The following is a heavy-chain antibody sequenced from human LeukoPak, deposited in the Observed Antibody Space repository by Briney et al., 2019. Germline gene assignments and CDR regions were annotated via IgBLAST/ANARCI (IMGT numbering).Heavy chain of an antibody. CDR3: AREWGLIAVAGGPSY. CDR2: IWYDGQNK. CDR1: GFTFSKYG. V-gene: IGHV3-33*01. Sequence: GGSLRLSCAASGFTFSKYGMHWVRQAPGKGLEWVALIWYDGQNKYYADSVKGRFNISRDNSKSILFLQMNDLRAEDTALYFCAREWGLIAVAGGPSYWGQGTPVTVSS. D-gene: IGHD6-19*01. J-gene: IGHJ4*02.